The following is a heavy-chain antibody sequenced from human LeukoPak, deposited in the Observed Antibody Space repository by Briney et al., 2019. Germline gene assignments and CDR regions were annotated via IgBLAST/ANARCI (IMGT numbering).Heavy chain of an antibody. D-gene: IGHD2/OR15-2a*01. Sequence: SETLSLTCTVSGGSISSGSYYWAWIRQPPGRGLEWIGSINYSGRTYYTPSLKSRVTISVDTSKNQFSLKLSSVTAADTSVYYCARLISCSITACYFDYWGQGSLVTVSS. CDR1: GGSISSGSYY. CDR3: ARLISCSITACYFDY. CDR2: INYSGRT. V-gene: IGHV4-39*01. J-gene: IGHJ4*02.